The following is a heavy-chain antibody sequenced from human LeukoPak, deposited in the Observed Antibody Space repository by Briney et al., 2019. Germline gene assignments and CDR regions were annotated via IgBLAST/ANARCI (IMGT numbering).Heavy chain of an antibody. CDR2: ISGSGGST. J-gene: IGHJ4*02. Sequence: SGGSLRLSCAASGFTFSSYAMSWVRQAPGKGLEWVSAISGSGGSTYYADSVKGRFTISRDNSKNTLYLQMNSLRAEDTAVYYCAKTKQLVEAEFDYWGQGTLVTVSS. D-gene: IGHD6-6*01. CDR1: GFTFSSYA. CDR3: AKTKQLVEAEFDY. V-gene: IGHV3-23*01.